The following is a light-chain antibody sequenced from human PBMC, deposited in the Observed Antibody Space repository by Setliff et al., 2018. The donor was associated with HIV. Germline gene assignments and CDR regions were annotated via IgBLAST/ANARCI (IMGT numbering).Light chain of an antibody. CDR1: SSDVGGYNY. Sequence: QSALTQPRSVSGSPGQSVTISCTGTSSDVGGYNYVSWYQQHPGKAPKLMIYDVSKRPSGVPDRFPGSKSGNTASLTISGLQAEDEADYYCCSYAGSYTFYVFGTGTKV. CDR3: CSYAGSYTFYV. J-gene: IGLJ1*01. CDR2: DVS. V-gene: IGLV2-11*01.